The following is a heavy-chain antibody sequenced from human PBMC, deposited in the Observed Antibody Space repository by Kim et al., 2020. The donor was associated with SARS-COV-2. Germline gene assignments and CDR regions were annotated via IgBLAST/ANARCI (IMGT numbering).Heavy chain of an antibody. D-gene: IGHD6-13*01. CDR3: AKHRSTSIEAPGNY. J-gene: IGHJ4*02. V-gene: IGHV3-23*01. Sequence: ADSVKGRFTISRDNSKNTLYLQMNSLRAEDTAVYYCAKHRSTSIEAPGNYWGQGTLVTVSS.